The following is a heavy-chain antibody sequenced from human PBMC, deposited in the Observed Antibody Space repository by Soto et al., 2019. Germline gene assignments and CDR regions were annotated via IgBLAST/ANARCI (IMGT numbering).Heavy chain of an antibody. D-gene: IGHD3-22*01. CDR2: INPNSGGT. CDR1: GGTFSSYT. V-gene: IGHV1-2*04. CDR3: ARGGYYDSSGSRNYHYYGMNV. J-gene: IGHJ6*02. Sequence: GASVKVSCKASGGTFSSYTISWVRQAPGQGLEWMGWINPNSGGTNYAQKFQGWVTMTRDTSISTAYMELSRLRSDDTAVYYCARGGYYDSSGSRNYHYYGMNVWGQGTTVTVSS.